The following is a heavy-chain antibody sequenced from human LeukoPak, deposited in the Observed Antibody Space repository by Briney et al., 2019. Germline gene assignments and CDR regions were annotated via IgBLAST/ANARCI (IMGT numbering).Heavy chain of an antibody. J-gene: IGHJ4*02. Sequence: SETLSLTCTVSGGSISSGGYYWSWIRQHPGKGLEWIGYIYYSGSTYYNPSLKSRVIISVDTSKNQFSLKLSSVTAADTAVYYCARGGGDYYDRSGYYWSLFDYWGQGTLVTVSS. CDR2: IYYSGST. V-gene: IGHV4-31*03. CDR1: GGSISSGGYY. D-gene: IGHD3-22*01. CDR3: ARGGGDYYDRSGYYWSLFDY.